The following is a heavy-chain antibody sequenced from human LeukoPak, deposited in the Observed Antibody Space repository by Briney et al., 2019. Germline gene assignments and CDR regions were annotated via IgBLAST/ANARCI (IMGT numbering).Heavy chain of an antibody. J-gene: IGHJ6*02. D-gene: IGHD2-2*01. CDR1: GFTFSSYG. V-gene: IGHV3-30*02. CDR3: ARDRDIVVVPAAMFVRFPHYGMDV. CDR2: IRYDGSNK. Sequence: PGGSLRLSCAASGFTFSSYGMHWVRQAPGKGLEWVAFIRYDGSNKYYADSVKGRFTISRDNSKNSLYLQMNSLRAEDTAVYYCARDRDIVVVPAAMFVRFPHYGMDVWGQGTTVTVSS.